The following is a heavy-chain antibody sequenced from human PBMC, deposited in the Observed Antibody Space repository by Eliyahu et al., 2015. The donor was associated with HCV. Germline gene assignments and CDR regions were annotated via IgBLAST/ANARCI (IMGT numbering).Heavy chain of an antibody. V-gene: IGHV4-34*02. D-gene: IGHD2-21*02. CDR1: GGSFSTNY. CDR3: ARTRTVTAHCFDI. J-gene: IGHJ4*02. Sequence: QVQLQQWGAGLLKTAETLSLTCGVYGGSFSTNYWSWIRQPPGKGLEWIGEINHNGNTKYNPSLKSRVSISVDTSKNQFSLRLTSVTAADTAVYYCARTRTVTAHCFDIWGQGTLVAVSS. CDR2: INHNGNT.